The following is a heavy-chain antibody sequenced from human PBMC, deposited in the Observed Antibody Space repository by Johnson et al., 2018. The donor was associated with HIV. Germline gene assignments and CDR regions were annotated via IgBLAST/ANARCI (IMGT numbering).Heavy chain of an antibody. CDR1: GFSFSNYW. CDR3: AKDRGAARAFDAFDI. V-gene: IGHV3-74*01. CDR2: IKSDGSST. J-gene: IGHJ3*02. Sequence: VQLVESGGGLVQPGGSLRLSCVVSGFSFSNYWMEWVRQAPGKGLVWVSRIKSDGSSTTYADSVKGRFTISRDNSKNTLYLQMNSLRAEDTAVYYCAKDRGAARAFDAFDIWGQGTMVTVSS. D-gene: IGHD6-6*01.